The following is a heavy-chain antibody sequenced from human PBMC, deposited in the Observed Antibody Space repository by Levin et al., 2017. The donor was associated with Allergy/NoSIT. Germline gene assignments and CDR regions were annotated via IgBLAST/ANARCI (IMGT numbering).Heavy chain of an antibody. V-gene: IGHV2-70*04. D-gene: IGHD2-15*01. CDR2: IDWDDEE. CDR1: GFSLSTTGMR. Sequence: SGPTLVKPTETLTLTCTFSGFSLSTTGMRVSWVRQPPGKALEWLARIDWDDEEFYSTSLKTRLTISRDTSRNQVVFTLTNVDPVDTATYFCVRTYCSPGGCHGLSYHFDLWGRGTLVTVSS. J-gene: IGHJ2*01. CDR3: VRTYCSPGGCHGLSYHFDL.